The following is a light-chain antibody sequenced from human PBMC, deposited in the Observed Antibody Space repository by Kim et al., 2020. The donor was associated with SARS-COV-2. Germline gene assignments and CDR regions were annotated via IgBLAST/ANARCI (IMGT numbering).Light chain of an antibody. CDR1: KLGDID. CDR3: QAWDSSTVV. J-gene: IGLJ2*01. Sequence: PGTPARITSGGDKLGDIDACWHQQKPGQSPRVVIYQDSKRPAGIPERFSGSNSGNPATLTTSATPAMDVADYYCQAWDSSTVVFGGGTQLTVL. V-gene: IGLV3-1*01. CDR2: QDS.